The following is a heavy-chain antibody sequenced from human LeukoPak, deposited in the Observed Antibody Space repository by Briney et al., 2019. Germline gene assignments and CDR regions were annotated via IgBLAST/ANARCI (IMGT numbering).Heavy chain of an antibody. D-gene: IGHD6-6*01. Sequence: PSETLSVTCTVSGGSISSSNYYWGWIRQPPGNGLEWIGSIYYSGTTYYNPSLKSRVTISVDTSKNQFSLRLSSVTSADTAVYYCARHLSTPRPNFGYWGQGTLVTVSS. V-gene: IGHV4-39*01. CDR1: GGSISSSNYY. CDR2: IYYSGTT. J-gene: IGHJ4*02. CDR3: ARHLSTPRPNFGY.